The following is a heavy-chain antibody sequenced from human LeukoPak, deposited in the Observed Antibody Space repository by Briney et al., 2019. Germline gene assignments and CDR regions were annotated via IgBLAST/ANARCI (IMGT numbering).Heavy chain of an antibody. D-gene: IGHD3-22*01. CDR1: GFTVSTYF. CDR3: ASQKANFYDSSGDV. CDR2: IYAGGNT. J-gene: IGHJ6*02. V-gene: IGHV3-53*01. Sequence: GGSLRLSRAASGFTVSTYFMNWVRQAPGKGLEWVSVIYAGGNTYYAGSVKGRFTIFRDNSKNMLYLQMNSLRAEDTALYYCASQKANFYDSSGDVWGQGTTVTVSS.